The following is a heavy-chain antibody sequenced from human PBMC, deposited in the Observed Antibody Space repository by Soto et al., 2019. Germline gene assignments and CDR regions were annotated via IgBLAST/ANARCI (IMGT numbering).Heavy chain of an antibody. D-gene: IGHD3-3*01. Sequence: PGGSLRLSCAASGFTFSSYAMSWVRQAPGKGLEWVSAISGSGGSTYYADSVKGRFTISRDNSKNALYLQMNSLRAEDTAVYYCAKDRDFGVVIYYYYGMDVWGQGTTVTVSS. CDR3: AKDRDFGVVIYYYYGMDV. CDR1: GFTFSSYA. V-gene: IGHV3-23*01. J-gene: IGHJ6*02. CDR2: ISGSGGST.